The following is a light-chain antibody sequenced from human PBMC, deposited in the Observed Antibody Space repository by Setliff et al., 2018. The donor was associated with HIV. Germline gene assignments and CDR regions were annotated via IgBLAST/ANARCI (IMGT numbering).Light chain of an antibody. CDR2: EVT. V-gene: IGLV2-14*01. CDR3: SSYTSSSTPV. Sequence: QSVLTQPASVSGSPGQSITISCTGTSSDAGAYIYVSWYQQHPGKAPKLMIYEVTHRPSGVSNRFSGSKSGNTASLTISGLQPEDEADYYCSSYTSSSTPVFGTGTKVTVL. J-gene: IGLJ1*01. CDR1: SSDAGAYIY.